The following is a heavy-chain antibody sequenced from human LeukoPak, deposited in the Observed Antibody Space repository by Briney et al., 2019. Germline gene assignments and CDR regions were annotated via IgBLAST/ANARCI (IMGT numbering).Heavy chain of an antibody. CDR2: INSDGSST. CDR3: AKGADLGDF. V-gene: IGHV3-74*01. CDR1: GFTLSSNG. J-gene: IGHJ4*02. D-gene: IGHD3-16*01. Sequence: GGPLRLPCEAFGFTLSSNGRNWVGQAQGRGLVWVSRINSDGSSTTYADSVKGRFTISRDNAKNTLYLQMNSLRAEDTAVYYCAKGADLGDFWGQGTLVTVSS.